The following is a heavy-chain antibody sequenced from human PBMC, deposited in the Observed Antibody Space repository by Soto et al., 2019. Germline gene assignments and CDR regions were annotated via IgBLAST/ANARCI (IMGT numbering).Heavy chain of an antibody. CDR3: GKDLSPGGPES. Sequence: GGSLRLSCVVSGSTIDDYAMHWVRQVPGKGLEWVSGIFWVGGGTGYADSVKGRFTISRDRAKNSLSLQMNSLRIEDTAVYYCGKDLSPGGPESWGQGTLVTVSS. D-gene: IGHD3-16*01. CDR2: IFWVGGGT. V-gene: IGHV3-9*01. CDR1: GSTIDDYA. J-gene: IGHJ5*02.